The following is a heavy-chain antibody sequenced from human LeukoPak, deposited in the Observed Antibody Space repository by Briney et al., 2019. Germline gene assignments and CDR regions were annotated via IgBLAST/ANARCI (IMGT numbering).Heavy chain of an antibody. J-gene: IGHJ4*02. D-gene: IGHD3-22*01. CDR3: AKSGPGGIYDSGSYYSSFDY. Sequence: PGGSLRLSCAASRFTFSSHAMNWVRQAPGKGLEWVSSISGSGGITYYADSVKGRFTIPRDNSKNTLYLQMNSLRAEDTALYYCAKSGPGGIYDSGSYYSSFDYWGQGTLVTVSS. CDR1: RFTFSSHA. CDR2: ISGSGGIT. V-gene: IGHV3-23*01.